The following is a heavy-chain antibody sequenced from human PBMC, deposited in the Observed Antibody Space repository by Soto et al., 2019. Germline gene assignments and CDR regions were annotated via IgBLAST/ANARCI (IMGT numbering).Heavy chain of an antibody. D-gene: IGHD6-19*01. V-gene: IGHV4-30-4*01. CDR2: IYYSGSP. CDR3: VRDRALDSSGHWFDT. J-gene: IGHJ5*02. Sequence: LSLTCTFSEGSISRGDYYWSWIRQPPGKGLEWIGYIYYSGSPYYNPSLESRVTISLDTSKNQFSLNLTSVTAADTAIYYCVRDRALDSSGHWFDTWGQGTLVTVSS. CDR1: EGSISRGDYY.